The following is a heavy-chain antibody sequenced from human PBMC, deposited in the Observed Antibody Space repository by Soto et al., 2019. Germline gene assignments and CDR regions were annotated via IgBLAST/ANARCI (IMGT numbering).Heavy chain of an antibody. CDR1: GVRACRSRAS. J-gene: IGHJ4*02. D-gene: IGHD6-19*01. V-gene: IGHV6-1*01. CDR3: ARGAVAGYSRVFDN. Sequence: HTPPLTCELSGVRACRSRASWKRNRQTPSRGLEWLGRTYYRSKWYKDYEVSVKSRITINLDTSKNQFSLQLNSVTPEDTAVYYCARGAVAGYSRVFDNSGQGTLVTVSS. CDR2: TYYRSKWYK.